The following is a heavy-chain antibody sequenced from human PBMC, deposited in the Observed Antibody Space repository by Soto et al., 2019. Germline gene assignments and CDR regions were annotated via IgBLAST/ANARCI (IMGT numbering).Heavy chain of an antibody. Sequence: SETLSLTCAVYGGSFSGYDWSWIRQPPGKGLEWIGEINHSGSTNYNPSLKSRVTISVDTSKNQFSLKLSSVTAADTAVYYCARGYYDFWSGPLYYMDVWGKGTTVTVSS. V-gene: IGHV4-34*01. D-gene: IGHD3-3*01. CDR2: INHSGST. J-gene: IGHJ6*03. CDR3: ARGYYDFWSGPLYYMDV. CDR1: GGSFSGYD.